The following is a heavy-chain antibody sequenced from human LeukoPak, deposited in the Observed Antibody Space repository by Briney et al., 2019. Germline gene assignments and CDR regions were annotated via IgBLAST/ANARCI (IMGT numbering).Heavy chain of an antibody. Sequence: GGSLRLSCAASRFTFSNYWMTWVRQGPGKGLEWVANIKPDGRGKHYVDSVKGRFTISRDNVKNSLYLQMNSLRVEDTAVYYCSSQPAVLDLDYWSQGTLVTVSS. J-gene: IGHJ4*02. CDR2: IKPDGRGK. V-gene: IGHV3-7*01. CDR1: RFTFSNYW. D-gene: IGHD2-2*01. CDR3: SSQPAVLDLDY.